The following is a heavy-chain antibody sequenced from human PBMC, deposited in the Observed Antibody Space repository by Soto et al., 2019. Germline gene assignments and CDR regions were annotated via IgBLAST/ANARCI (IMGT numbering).Heavy chain of an antibody. J-gene: IGHJ6*02. CDR1: GFTFSSYG. CDR3: AKDMDWYSNYSYYGMDV. D-gene: IGHD3-9*01. V-gene: IGHV3-30*18. CDR2: ISYDGSNK. Sequence: QVQLVESGGGVVQPGRSLRLSCAASGFTFSSYGMHWVRQAPGKGLEWVAVISYDGSNKYYADSVKGRFTISRDNSKNTLYLQMNSLRAEDTAVYYCAKDMDWYSNYSYYGMDVWGQGTTVTVSS.